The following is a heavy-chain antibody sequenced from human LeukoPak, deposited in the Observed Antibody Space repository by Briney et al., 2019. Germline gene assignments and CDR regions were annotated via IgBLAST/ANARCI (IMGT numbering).Heavy chain of an antibody. CDR1: GGSVSSGSYY. Sequence: SETLSLTCTVSGGSVSSGSYYWSWIRQPPGKGLEWIGYIYYSGSTNYNPSLKSRVTISVDTSKNQFSLKLSSVTAADTAVYYCAKVSGEVDWLFYLQHWGQGTLVTVSS. D-gene: IGHD3-9*01. J-gene: IGHJ1*01. CDR2: IYYSGST. CDR3: AKVSGEVDWLFYLQH. V-gene: IGHV4-61*01.